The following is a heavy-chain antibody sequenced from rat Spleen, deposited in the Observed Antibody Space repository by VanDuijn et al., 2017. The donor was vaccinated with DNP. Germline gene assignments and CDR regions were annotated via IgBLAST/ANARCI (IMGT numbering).Heavy chain of an antibody. D-gene: IGHD1-2*01. CDR2: INTDGCST. CDR1: GFTFSSYW. CDR3: AKDQDSWGYAMDA. J-gene: IGHJ4*01. V-gene: IGHV5-58*01. Sequence: EVQLVETGGGLVQPGRSLKLSCVASGFTFSSYWMYWIRQAPGKGLEWVASINTDGCSTYYPDPVKGRFTISRDNAEKTVYLQMNSLRSEDTATYYCAKDQDSWGYAMDAWGQGTSVTVSS.